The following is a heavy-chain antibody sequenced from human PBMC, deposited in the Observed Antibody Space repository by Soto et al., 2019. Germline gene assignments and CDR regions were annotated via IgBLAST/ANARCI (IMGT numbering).Heavy chain of an antibody. CDR1: GFSLSSYW. CDR2: MNQDGSES. J-gene: IGHJ4*02. Sequence: EVQLVESGGGLVQPGGSLRLSCAASGFSLSSYWMSWVRQAPGKGLEWVANMNQDGSESDYVGSVKGRFTFTRDNAKNSLYLQMNSLRAEDTAVYYCARLSTSAGRRDLPCWGQGTLVTVSS. V-gene: IGHV3-7*01. CDR3: ARLSTSAGRRDLPC.